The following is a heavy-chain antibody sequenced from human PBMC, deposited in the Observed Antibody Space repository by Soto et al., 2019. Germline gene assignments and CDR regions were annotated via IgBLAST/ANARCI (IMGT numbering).Heavy chain of an antibody. D-gene: IGHD2-2*01. V-gene: IGHV3-23*01. J-gene: IGHJ6*02. CDR1: GFTFSSYA. Sequence: EVQLLESGGGLVQPGGSLRLSCAASGFTFSSYAMSWVRQAPGKGLEWVSAISGSGGSTYYADSVKGRFTISRDNSKNTLYPQMNSLRAEDTAVYYCAKSSHCSSTSCSYYYYGMDVWGQGTTVTVSS. CDR3: AKSSHCSSTSCSYYYYGMDV. CDR2: ISGSGGST.